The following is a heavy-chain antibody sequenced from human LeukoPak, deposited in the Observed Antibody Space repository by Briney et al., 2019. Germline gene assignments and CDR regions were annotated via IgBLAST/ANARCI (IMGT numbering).Heavy chain of an antibody. V-gene: IGHV4-59*01. CDR2: IYYSGNT. J-gene: IGHJ4*02. CDR3: ARGGDSSGWYRYDY. Sequence: SETLSLTCTVSGGSISSYYWSWIRQPAGKGLEWIGYIYYSGNTNYNPSLKSRVTISVDTSKNQFSLKLSSVTAADTAVYYCARGGDSSGWYRYDYWGQGTLVTVSS. D-gene: IGHD6-19*01. CDR1: GGSISSYY.